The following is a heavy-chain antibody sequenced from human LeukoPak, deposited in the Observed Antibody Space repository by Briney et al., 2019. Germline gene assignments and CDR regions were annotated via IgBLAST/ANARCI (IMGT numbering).Heavy chain of an antibody. CDR1: GFAFSYYS. Sequence: GGSLRLSCAASGFAFSYYSMSWVRQVPGKGLEWVSYIDSSGATTYYADSVKGRFIISRDNAKNSLFLQINSLRAEDTAVYYCASPAAMVAFDIWGQGTMVTVSS. V-gene: IGHV3-48*01. D-gene: IGHD2-2*01. J-gene: IGHJ3*02. CDR2: IDSSGATT. CDR3: ASPAAMVAFDI.